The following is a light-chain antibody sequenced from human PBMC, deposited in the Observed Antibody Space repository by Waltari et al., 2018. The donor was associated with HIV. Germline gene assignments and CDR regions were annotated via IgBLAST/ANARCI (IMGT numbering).Light chain of an antibody. J-gene: IGLJ3*02. V-gene: IGLV1-40*01. CDR2: GNP. Sequence: QSVLTQPPSVSGAPGHRVTISCTGSSPNIGAGYDVHSYQQLPGTAPKLLIYGNPNRPSGVSDRFSGSKSGTSASLAITGLQAEDEADYYCQSYDSRQSGFWVFGGGTTLTVL. CDR3: QSYDSRQSGFWV. CDR1: SPNIGAGYD.